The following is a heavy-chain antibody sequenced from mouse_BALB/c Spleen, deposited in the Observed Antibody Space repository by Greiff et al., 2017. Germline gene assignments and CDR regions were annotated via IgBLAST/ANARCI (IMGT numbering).Heavy chain of an antibody. CDR3: ARLGSWFAY. D-gene: IGHD4-1*01. J-gene: IGHJ3*01. V-gene: IGHV1S137*01. CDR2: ISTYYGDA. Sequence: QVQLKESGAELVRPGVSVKISCKGSGYTFTDYAMHWVKQSHAKSLEWIGVISTYYGDASYNQKFKGKATMTVDKSSSTAYMELARLTSEDSAIYYCARLGSWFAYWGQGTLVTVSA. CDR1: GYTFTDYA.